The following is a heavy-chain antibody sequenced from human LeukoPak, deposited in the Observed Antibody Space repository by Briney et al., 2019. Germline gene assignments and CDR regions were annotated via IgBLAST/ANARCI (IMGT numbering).Heavy chain of an antibody. CDR3: ARDDYGGNDYFDY. J-gene: IGHJ4*02. D-gene: IGHD4-23*01. Sequence: GGSLRLSCAPSGFTFSSYSINWVRQAPGKGLEWVSSISGSSDYIYYAASVKGRFTISRDNAKNSLYLQMNSLRAEDTAVYYCARDDYGGNDYFDYWGQGTLVTVSS. CDR2: ISGSSDYI. CDR1: GFTFSSYS. V-gene: IGHV3-21*01.